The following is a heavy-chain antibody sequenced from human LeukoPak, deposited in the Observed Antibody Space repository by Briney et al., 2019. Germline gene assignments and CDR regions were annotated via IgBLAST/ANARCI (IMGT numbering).Heavy chain of an antibody. V-gene: IGHV3-53*01. D-gene: IGHD2-15*01. Sequence: GGSLRLSCAVSGFSVSDKYMSWVRQAPGEGLEWVSVIYTGGDKYYAAFVKGRFTISRDNSNNMVFLQMNSLTVEDTALCYCAGGQMFTSGGFDNWGQGTLVTVSS. CDR1: GFSVSDKY. J-gene: IGHJ4*02. CDR2: IYTGGDK. CDR3: AGGQMFTSGGFDN.